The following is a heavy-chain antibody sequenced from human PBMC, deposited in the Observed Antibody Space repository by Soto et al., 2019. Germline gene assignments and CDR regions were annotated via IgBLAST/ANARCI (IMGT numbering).Heavy chain of an antibody. CDR2: EYSGST. CDR1: GASITRDH. CDR3: ATYTSGGGGRGY. D-gene: IGHD6-19*01. Sequence: QVQLQESGPGLVTPSETLSLTCTVSGASITRDHWNWIRQTPGKGLEWIGEYSGSTNYNPSLKSRVPISVDTSKNLFSLKLSSVTAADTALYFCATYTSGGGGRGYWGQGTLVTVSS. J-gene: IGHJ4*02. V-gene: IGHV4-59*08.